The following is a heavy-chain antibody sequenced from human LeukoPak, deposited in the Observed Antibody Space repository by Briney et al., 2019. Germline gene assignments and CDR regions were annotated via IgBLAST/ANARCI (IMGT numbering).Heavy chain of an antibody. CDR3: ARTGYYDSSGYYGY. D-gene: IGHD3-22*01. CDR1: GGTFSSYA. J-gene: IGHJ4*02. V-gene: IGHV1-69*04. Sequence: ASVKDSCKASGGTFSSYAISWVRQAPGQGLEWMGRIIPILGIANYAQKFQGRVTITADKSTSTAYMELSSLRSEDTAVYYCARTGYYDSSGYYGYWGQGTLVTVSS. CDR2: IIPILGIA.